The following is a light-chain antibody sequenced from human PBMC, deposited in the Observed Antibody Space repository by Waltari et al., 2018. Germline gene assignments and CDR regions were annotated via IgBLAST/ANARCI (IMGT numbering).Light chain of an antibody. J-gene: IGLJ1*01. Sequence: QSALTQPAPVSGSPGQSITISCTATTSDIGSFNLVPWYQQHPGKAPKLMIYEVSQRPSGVSNRFSGSKSANTASLTISGLQAEDEADYYCCSYAGTIPFVFGTGTKVTVL. CDR3: CSYAGTIPFV. CDR1: TSDIGSFNL. V-gene: IGLV2-23*02. CDR2: EVS.